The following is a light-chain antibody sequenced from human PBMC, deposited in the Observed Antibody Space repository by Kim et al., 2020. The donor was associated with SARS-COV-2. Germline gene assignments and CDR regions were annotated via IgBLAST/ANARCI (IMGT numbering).Light chain of an antibody. V-gene: IGLV1-51*01. Sequence: GQKVTSSCSGRPSNIGNNYVSWYQHLPGTATRLLIYDIVQRPSGIPDRFSGSKSGTTATLDITGLQPGDEADYYCATWDGSLNKGMFGGGTQLTVL. CDR1: PSNIGNNY. CDR2: DIV. J-gene: IGLJ3*02. CDR3: ATWDGSLNKGM.